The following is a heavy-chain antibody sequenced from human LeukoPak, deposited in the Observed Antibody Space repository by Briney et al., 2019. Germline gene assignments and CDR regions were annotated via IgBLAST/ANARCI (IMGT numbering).Heavy chain of an antibody. J-gene: IGHJ4*02. CDR1: GFTFSSYA. CDR3: AKDLSGWYVSYFDY. V-gene: IGHV3-23*01. CDR2: ISGSGGST. D-gene: IGHD6-19*01. Sequence: GGSLRLSCAASGFTFSSYAMSWVRQAPGKGLEWVSAISGSGGSTYYADSVKGQFTISRDNSKNTLYLQMNSLRAEDTAVYYCAKDLSGWYVSYFDYWGQGTLVTVSS.